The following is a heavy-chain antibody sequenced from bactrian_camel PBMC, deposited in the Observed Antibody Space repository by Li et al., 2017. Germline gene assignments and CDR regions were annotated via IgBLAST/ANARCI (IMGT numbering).Heavy chain of an antibody. D-gene: IGHD1*01. V-gene: IGHV3S53*01. Sequence: HVQLVESGGDSVQAGGSLTLSCVVSGNTHSFNNMAWFRQAPGKEREGVAGIGSDGTTNYADSVKGRFTIFKDGVKNTLYLQMNSLKPEDTAVYYCAAEGRPSLAVGTCTTIGPAANWGQGTQVTVS. CDR1: GNTHSFNN. CDR3: AAEGRPSLAVGTCTTIGPAAN. CDR2: IGSDGTT. J-gene: IGHJ4*01.